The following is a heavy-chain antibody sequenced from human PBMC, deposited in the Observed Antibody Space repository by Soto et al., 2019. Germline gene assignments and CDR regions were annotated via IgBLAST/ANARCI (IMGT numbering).Heavy chain of an antibody. V-gene: IGHV3-33*01. J-gene: IGHJ4*02. Sequence: QVQLVASGGGVVQPGRSLRLSCSASGFIFSNYHMHWVRQAPGKGLEWVALIWNDGSNKFYADSVKGRFTISRDNSKNTLYLQMNSLRDEDTAVYYCARIGTWALNFDYWGQGTLVTVSS. CDR1: GFIFSNYH. D-gene: IGHD2-8*01. CDR2: IWNDGSNK. CDR3: ARIGTWALNFDY.